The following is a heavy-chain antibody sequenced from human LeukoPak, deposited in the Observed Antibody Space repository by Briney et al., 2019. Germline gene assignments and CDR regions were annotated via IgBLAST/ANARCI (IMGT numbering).Heavy chain of an antibody. D-gene: IGHD6-19*01. Sequence: ASVKVSCKASGGTFSSYAISWVRQAPGQGLEWMGGIIPIFGTANYAQKFQGRVTITADESTSTAYMELSSLRSEDTAVYYCAKYLAHSSGWLLDAFDIWGQGTMVTVSS. J-gene: IGHJ3*02. CDR2: IIPIFGTA. V-gene: IGHV1-69*01. CDR1: GGTFSSYA. CDR3: AKYLAHSSGWLLDAFDI.